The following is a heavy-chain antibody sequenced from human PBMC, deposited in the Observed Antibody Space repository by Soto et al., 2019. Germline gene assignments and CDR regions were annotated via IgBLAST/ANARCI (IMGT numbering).Heavy chain of an antibody. CDR2: ISAGGERT. V-gene: IGHV3-23*01. D-gene: IGHD2-2*01. CDR3: AKDDIVVVPAASGYGMDV. CDR1: GFTFTDYA. J-gene: IGHJ6*02. Sequence: EVQLLESGGGLAQPGGSLRLSCAASGFTFTDYAMSWVRQAPGKGLERVSAISAGGERTYYADSVKGRFTISRDNSKNSLYLQMNSLRAEDTAVYYCAKDDIVVVPAASGYGMDVWGQGTTVTVSS.